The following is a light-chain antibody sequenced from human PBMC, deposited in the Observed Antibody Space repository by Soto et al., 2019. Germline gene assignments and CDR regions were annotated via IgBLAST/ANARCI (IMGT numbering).Light chain of an antibody. CDR1: QSVSSNY. CDR3: QQYGSSPYT. J-gene: IGKJ2*01. V-gene: IGKV3-20*01. Sequence: EIVLTQSPGTLSLSPGERATLSCRASQSVSSNYLAWYQQKPGQAPRLLIYGASSRATGIPDRFSGSRSGTDFTLTISRLEPEDFAGFYCQQYGSSPYTFGQGTKLEIK. CDR2: GAS.